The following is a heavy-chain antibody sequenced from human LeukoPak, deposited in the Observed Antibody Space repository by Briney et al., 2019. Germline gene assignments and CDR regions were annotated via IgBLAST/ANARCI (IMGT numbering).Heavy chain of an antibody. CDR2: ISYDGSNK. CDR1: GFTFSSYG. D-gene: IGHD3-16*01. Sequence: GGSLRLSCAASGFTFSSYGMHWVRQAPGKGLEWVAVISYDGSNKYYADSVKGRSTISRDNSKNTLYLQMNSLRAEDTAVYYCAKDYEKGAFDIWGQGTMVTVSS. J-gene: IGHJ3*02. V-gene: IGHV3-30*18. CDR3: AKDYEKGAFDI.